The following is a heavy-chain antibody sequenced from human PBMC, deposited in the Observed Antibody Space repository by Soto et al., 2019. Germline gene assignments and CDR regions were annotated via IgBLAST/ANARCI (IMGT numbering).Heavy chain of an antibody. CDR2: IWYDGSNK. V-gene: IGHV3-33*01. J-gene: IGHJ4*02. CDR3: AREVVSRYSYGLQY. Sequence: ESGGGVVQPGRSLRLSCAASGFTFSSYGMHWVRQAPGKGLEWVAVIWYDGSNKYYADSVKGRFTISRDNSKNTLYLQMNSLRAEDTAVYYCAREVVSRYSYGLQYWGQGTLVTVSS. CDR1: GFTFSSYG. D-gene: IGHD5-18*01.